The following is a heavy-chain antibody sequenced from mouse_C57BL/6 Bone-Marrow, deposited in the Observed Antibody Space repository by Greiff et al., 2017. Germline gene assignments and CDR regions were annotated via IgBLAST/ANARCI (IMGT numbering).Heavy chain of an antibody. J-gene: IGHJ3*01. V-gene: IGHV8-12*01. CDR3: ANYYGSSPWFAY. D-gene: IGHD1-1*01. CDR2: IYWDDDK. Sequence: ESGPGILQSSQTLSLTCSFSGFSLSTSGMGVSWIRQPSGKGLEWLAHIYWDDDKRYNPSLKSRLTISKDTSRNQVFLKITIVDTADTATYYCANYYGSSPWFAYWGQGTLVTVSA. CDR1: GFSLSTSGMG.